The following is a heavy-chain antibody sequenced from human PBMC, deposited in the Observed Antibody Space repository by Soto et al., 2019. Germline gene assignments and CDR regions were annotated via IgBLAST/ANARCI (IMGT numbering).Heavy chain of an antibody. CDR3: AKDRIMTSGGDLDY. D-gene: IGHD3-10*01. CDR2: ISYDGSNK. Sequence: PGGSLRLSCAASGFTFSSYGMHWVRQAPGKGLEWVAVISYDGSNKYYADSVKGRFTISRDNSKNTLYLQMNSLRAEDTAVYYCAKDRIMTSGGDLDYWGQGTLVTVSS. V-gene: IGHV3-30*18. J-gene: IGHJ4*02. CDR1: GFTFSSYG.